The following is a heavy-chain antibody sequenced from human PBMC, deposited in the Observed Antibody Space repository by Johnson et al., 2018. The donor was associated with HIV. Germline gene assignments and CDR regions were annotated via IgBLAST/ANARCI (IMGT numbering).Heavy chain of an antibody. CDR2: ISGNSGSI. J-gene: IGHJ3*02. CDR3: ARGGRYSESVNDAHDI. V-gene: IGHV3-9*01. D-gene: IGHD1-26*01. CDR1: GFTFSGSA. Sequence: VQLVESGGGAVQPGKSLRLSCAASGFTFSGSAMHWVRQSPGKGLGWVSGISGNSGSIGYADSVKGRFTISRDKAKNSLYLQMNSLRAEDTALDYCARGGRYSESVNDAHDIWGQGTKVTVSS.